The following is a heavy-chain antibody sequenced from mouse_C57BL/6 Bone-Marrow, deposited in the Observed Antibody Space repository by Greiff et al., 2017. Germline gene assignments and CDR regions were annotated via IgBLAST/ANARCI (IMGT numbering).Heavy chain of an antibody. CDR3: ARFGLSYAIDY. D-gene: IGHD1-1*02. CDR2: IYPGSGST. Sequence: VQLQQPGAELVKPGASVKMSCKASGYTFTSYWITWVKQRPGQGLEWIGDIYPGSGSTNYNEKFKSKATLTVDTSSSTAYMQLSSLTSEDAAVYYCARFGLSYAIDYGGQGTSVTVSS. CDR1: GYTFTSYW. V-gene: IGHV1-55*01. J-gene: IGHJ4*01.